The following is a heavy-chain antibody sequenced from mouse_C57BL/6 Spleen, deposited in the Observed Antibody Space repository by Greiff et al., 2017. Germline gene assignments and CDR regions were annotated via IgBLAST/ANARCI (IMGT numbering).Heavy chain of an antibody. D-gene: IGHD1-1*01. J-gene: IGHJ1*03. CDR1: GYSFTGYY. Sequence: VQLQQSGPELVKPGASVKISCKASGYSFTGYYMNWVKQSPEKSLEWIGEINPSTGGTTYNQKFKAKATLTVDKSSSTAYMQLKSLTSEDSAVYYCARVYGSSPRYFDVWGTGTTVTVSS. V-gene: IGHV1-42*01. CDR2: INPSTGGT. CDR3: ARVYGSSPRYFDV.